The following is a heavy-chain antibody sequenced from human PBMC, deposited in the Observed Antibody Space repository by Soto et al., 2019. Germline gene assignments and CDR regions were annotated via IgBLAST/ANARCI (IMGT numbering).Heavy chain of an antibody. J-gene: IGHJ3*02. V-gene: IGHV1-69*13. CDR3: ARYLVLMVYAQSFSAFDI. D-gene: IGHD2-8*01. CDR2: IIPIFGTA. Sequence: ASVKLSCKASGGTFSSYAISWVRQAPGQGLEWMGGIIPIFGTANYAQKFQGRVTITADESTSTAYMELSSLRSEDTAVYYCARYLVLMVYAQSFSAFDIWGQGTMVTVSS. CDR1: GGTFSSYA.